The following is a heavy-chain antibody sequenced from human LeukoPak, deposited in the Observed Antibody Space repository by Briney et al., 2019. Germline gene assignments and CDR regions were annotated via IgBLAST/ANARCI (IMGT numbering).Heavy chain of an antibody. Sequence: GGSLRLSCAASGFTFTSYAMNWVRQAPGKGLEWVSAISGSGVSTYYADSVKGRFTISRDNSKNMLYLQMNSLRAEDTAVYYCAKDGPLVGPYYFDYWGRGTLVTVSS. J-gene: IGHJ4*02. V-gene: IGHV3-23*01. CDR2: ISGSGVST. CDR1: GFTFTSYA. CDR3: AKDGPLVGPYYFDY. D-gene: IGHD1-26*01.